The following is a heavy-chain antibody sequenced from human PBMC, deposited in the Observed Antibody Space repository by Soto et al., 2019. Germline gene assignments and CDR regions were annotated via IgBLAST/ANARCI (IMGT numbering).Heavy chain of an antibody. J-gene: IGHJ4*02. D-gene: IGHD5-18*01. Sequence: GESLTISFTGSGYSFTGYWIGWVRQMPGKGLEWMGIIYPGDSDTRYSPSFQGQVTISADKSISTAYLQWSSLKASDTAMYYCARRGYSYGYYFDYWGQGTLVTVSS. V-gene: IGHV5-51*01. CDR3: ARRGYSYGYYFDY. CDR1: GYSFTGYW. CDR2: IYPGDSDT.